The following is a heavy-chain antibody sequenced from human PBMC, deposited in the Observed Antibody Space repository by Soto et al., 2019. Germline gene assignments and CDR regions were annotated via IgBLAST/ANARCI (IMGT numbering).Heavy chain of an antibody. J-gene: IGHJ4*02. V-gene: IGHV3-33*01. CDR2: IWYDGSNK. D-gene: IGHD5-12*01. CDR1: GFTFSSYG. CDR3: ARDQGIVAKISGCFDY. Sequence: QVQLVESGGGVVQPGRSLRLSCAASGFTFSSYGMHWVRQAPGKGLEWVAVIWYDGSNKYYADSVKGRFTISRDNSKNTLYLQMNSLRAEDTAVYYCARDQGIVAKISGCFDYWGQGTLVTVSS.